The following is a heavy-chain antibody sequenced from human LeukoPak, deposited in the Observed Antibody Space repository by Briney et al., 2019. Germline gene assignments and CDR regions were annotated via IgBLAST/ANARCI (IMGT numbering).Heavy chain of an antibody. D-gene: IGHD1-20*01. V-gene: IGHV3-30*02. J-gene: IGHJ4*02. Sequence: GGSLRLSCSASGFTFSSYGMHWVRQAPGKGLEWVAFIRYDGSNKYYADSVKGRFTISRDNSKNTLYLQMNSLRAEDTAVYYCAKDYGITGTTGYWGQGTLVTVSS. CDR3: AKDYGITGTTGY. CDR1: GFTFSSYG. CDR2: IRYDGSNK.